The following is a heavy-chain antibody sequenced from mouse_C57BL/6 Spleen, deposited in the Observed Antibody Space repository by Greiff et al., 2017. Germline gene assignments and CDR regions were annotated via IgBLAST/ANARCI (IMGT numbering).Heavy chain of an antibody. D-gene: IGHD1-2*01. Sequence: VKLMESGAELVKPGASVTISCKASGYSFSSYWMNWVKQRPGKGLEWIGQIYPGDGDTNYNGKFKGKATLTADKSSSTAYMQLSSLTSEDSAVYFCARTAGGAWFAYWGQGTLVTVSA. CDR2: IYPGDGDT. V-gene: IGHV1-80*01. J-gene: IGHJ3*01. CDR1: GYSFSSYW. CDR3: ARTAGGAWFAY.